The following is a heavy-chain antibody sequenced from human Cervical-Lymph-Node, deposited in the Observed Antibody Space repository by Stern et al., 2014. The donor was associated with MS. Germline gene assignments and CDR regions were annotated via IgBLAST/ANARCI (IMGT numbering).Heavy chain of an antibody. CDR1: GDSISSSSYY. J-gene: IGHJ4*02. D-gene: IGHD6-13*01. CDR3: ARRTAADTLTFDY. Sequence: QVQLQESGPGLVKPSETLSLTCTVSGDSISSSSYYWGWIRQPPGKGLEWIGSIYYSGSTYYNPSLKSRVTISVDTSKNQFSLKLSSVTAADTAIYYCARRTAADTLTFDYWGQGTLVTVSS. V-gene: IGHV4-39*01. CDR2: IYYSGST.